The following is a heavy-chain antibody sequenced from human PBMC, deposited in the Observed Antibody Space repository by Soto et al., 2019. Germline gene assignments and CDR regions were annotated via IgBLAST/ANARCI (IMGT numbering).Heavy chain of an antibody. V-gene: IGHV1-18*01. D-gene: IGHD1-26*01. CDR3: ATDLGGSYYAPVYY. J-gene: IGHJ1*01. CDR1: GYTFTSYG. CDR2: ISAYNGNP. Sequence: QVQLVQSGAEVKKPGASVKGSCKASGYTFTSYGISWVREAPGQGLEWMGWISAYNGNPKYAPKFKGRVTMTTDTTTSTACMELRSLRSDHTAVYYCATDLGGSYYAPVYYWGQGSMVTVSS.